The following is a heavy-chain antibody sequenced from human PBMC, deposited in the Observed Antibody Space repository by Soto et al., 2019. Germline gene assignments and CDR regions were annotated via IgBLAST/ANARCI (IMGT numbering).Heavy chain of an antibody. CDR3: ARGGGPGRGYSGYEWPRNYYYYGMDV. V-gene: IGHV4-34*01. Sequence: TSETLSLTCTVSGGSFSGYYWSWIRPPPGKGLEWIGEINHSGSTNYNPSLKSRVTISVDTSKNQFSLKLSSVTAADTAVYYCARGGGPGRGYSGYEWPRNYYYYGMDVWGQGTTVTVSS. CDR1: GGSFSGYY. J-gene: IGHJ6*02. D-gene: IGHD5-12*01. CDR2: INHSGST.